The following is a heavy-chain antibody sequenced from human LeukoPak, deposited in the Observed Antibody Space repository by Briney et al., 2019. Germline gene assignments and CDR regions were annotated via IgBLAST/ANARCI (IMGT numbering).Heavy chain of an antibody. V-gene: IGHV3-74*03. Sequence: AGGSLTLPCAASGFTFRNHWMHWVRQTPGKGLVWVSRISSDGSSTTYADSVKGRFTISRDNAKNTLYLQMNNLRAEDTAMYYCARDQRVTGRPDIDYWGQGTLVFVSS. J-gene: IGHJ4*02. CDR2: ISSDGSST. CDR1: GFTFRNHW. CDR3: ARDQRVTGRPDIDY. D-gene: IGHD6-6*01.